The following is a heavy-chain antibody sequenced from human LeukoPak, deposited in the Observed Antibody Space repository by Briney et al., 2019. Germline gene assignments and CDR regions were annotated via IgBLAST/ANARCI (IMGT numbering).Heavy chain of an antibody. V-gene: IGHV3-9*01. D-gene: IGHD3-22*01. CDR2: ISWNSGSI. CDR1: GFTFDDYV. Sequence: PGGSLRLSCAASGFTFDDYVMYWVRQAPGKGLEWVSGISWNSGSIGYADSVKGRFTISRDNAKNSLYLQMNSLRAEDTALYYCAKDTVDSSGYSVLSYFDYWGQGTLVTVSS. J-gene: IGHJ4*02. CDR3: AKDTVDSSGYSVLSYFDY.